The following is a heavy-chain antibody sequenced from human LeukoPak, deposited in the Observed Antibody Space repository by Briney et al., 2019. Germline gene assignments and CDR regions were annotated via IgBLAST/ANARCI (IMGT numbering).Heavy chain of an antibody. CDR3: ASLVRDGYNLGGHDAFDI. D-gene: IGHD5-24*01. Sequence: GGSLRLSCAASGFTFSNAWMSWVRQAPGKGLEWVAVISYDGSNKYYADSVKGRFTISRDNSKNTLYLQMNSLRAEDTAVYYCASLVRDGYNLGGHDAFDIWGQGTMVTVSS. CDR1: GFTFSNAW. J-gene: IGHJ3*02. V-gene: IGHV3-30-3*01. CDR2: ISYDGSNK.